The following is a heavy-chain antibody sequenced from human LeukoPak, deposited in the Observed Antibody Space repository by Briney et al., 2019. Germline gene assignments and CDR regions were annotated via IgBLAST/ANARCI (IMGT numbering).Heavy chain of an antibody. CDR1: GFTFSSYE. V-gene: IGHV3-48*03. Sequence: GGSLRLSCAASGFTFSSYEMNWVRQAPGKGLEWVSYISSSGSTIYYADSVKGRFTISRDNSKNTLYLQMNSLRAEDTAVYYCAKEPDTWGSRFDYWGQGTLVTVSS. J-gene: IGHJ4*02. D-gene: IGHD7-27*01. CDR3: AKEPDTWGSRFDY. CDR2: ISSSGSTI.